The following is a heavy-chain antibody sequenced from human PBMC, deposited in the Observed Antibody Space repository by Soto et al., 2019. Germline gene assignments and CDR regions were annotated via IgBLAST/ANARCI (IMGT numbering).Heavy chain of an antibody. V-gene: IGHV1-2*02. CDR2: INPNSGGT. CDR1: GYTFTVYY. Sequence: ASVKVSCKASGYTFTVYYMHWVRQAPGQGLEWMGWINPNSGGTNYAQKFQGRVTMTRDTSISTAYMELSRLRSDDTAVYYCARDISGYSYGTDAFDIWGQGTMVTVS. CDR3: ARDISGYSYGTDAFDI. J-gene: IGHJ3*02. D-gene: IGHD5-18*01.